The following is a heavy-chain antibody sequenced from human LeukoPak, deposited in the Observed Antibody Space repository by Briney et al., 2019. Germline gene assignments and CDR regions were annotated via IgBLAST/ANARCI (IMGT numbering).Heavy chain of an antibody. CDR1: GFPFNSNA. V-gene: IGHV3-23*01. CDR3: AKYRGFGDSYDS. D-gene: IGHD3-10*01. J-gene: IGHJ4*02. CDR2: IGDSGGNT. Sequence: GGSLRLSCAGSGFPFNSNAMSWVRQAPGKGLEWVSSIGDSGGNTHYADSVKGRFTISRDNSKNTLYLQMNSLRAEDTAVYYCAKYRGFGDSYDSWGQGTLVTVSS.